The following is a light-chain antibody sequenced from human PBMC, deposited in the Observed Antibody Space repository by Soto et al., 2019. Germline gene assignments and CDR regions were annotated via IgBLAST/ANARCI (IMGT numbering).Light chain of an antibody. V-gene: IGKV1-8*01. J-gene: IGKJ1*01. CDR3: QQYDTYWT. CDR1: QGISSY. Sequence: AIRMTQSPSSFSASTGDRVTITCRASQGISSYLAWYQQKPGKAPNLLIYKASSLKSGVPSRFSGSGSGTEFTLTISSLQPDDFATYYCQQYDTYWTFGQGTKVDIK. CDR2: KAS.